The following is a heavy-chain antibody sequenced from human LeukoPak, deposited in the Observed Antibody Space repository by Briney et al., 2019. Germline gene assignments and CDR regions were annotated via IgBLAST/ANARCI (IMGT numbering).Heavy chain of an antibody. Sequence: ASVKVSCKASGYTFTDYYLHWVRQAPGQGLEWMGWINPNSGGTNYAQKFQGRVTMTRDTSNSTAYMELSRLRSDDTALYYCARLELVQYSYYGLDVWGQGTTVTVSS. D-gene: IGHD3/OR15-3a*01. CDR1: GYTFTDYY. V-gene: IGHV1-2*02. J-gene: IGHJ6*02. CDR3: ARLELVQYSYYGLDV. CDR2: INPNSGGT.